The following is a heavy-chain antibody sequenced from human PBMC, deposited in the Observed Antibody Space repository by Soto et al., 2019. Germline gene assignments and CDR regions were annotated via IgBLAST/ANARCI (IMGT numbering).Heavy chain of an antibody. CDR3: AIGRLLRLLDFLLNRSFDL. V-gene: IGHV3-53*01. D-gene: IGHD3-3*01. Sequence: RKATGKGLEWVSIIHSGGSTYYADSVKGRFTISKENSKNTLYLQMNSLRAVFFVVYYGAIGRLLRLLDFLLNRSFDL. J-gene: IGHJ2*01. CDR2: IHSGGST.